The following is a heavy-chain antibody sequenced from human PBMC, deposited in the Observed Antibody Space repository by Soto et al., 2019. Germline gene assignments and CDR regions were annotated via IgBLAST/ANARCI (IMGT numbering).Heavy chain of an antibody. CDR3: AKGYYDGSGPPVVNFDY. CDR1: GFTFSSYA. Sequence: GGSLRLSCAASGFTFSSYAMSWGRQAPGRGLEWVSAISGSGGSTYYADSVKGRFTISRDNSKNTLYLQMNSLRAEDTAVYYCAKGYYDGSGPPVVNFDYWGQGTLVTVSS. J-gene: IGHJ4*02. V-gene: IGHV3-23*01. D-gene: IGHD3-22*01. CDR2: ISGSGGST.